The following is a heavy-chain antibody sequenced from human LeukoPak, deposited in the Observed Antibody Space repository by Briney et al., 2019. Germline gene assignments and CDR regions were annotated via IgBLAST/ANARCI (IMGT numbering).Heavy chain of an antibody. CDR2: IYYSGST. CDR3: ARADIVVVVAATGAFDI. Sequence: PSETLSLTCTVSGDSISGFYWSWIRQPPGKGLEWIGYIYYSGSTNYNPSLKSRVTISVDTSKNQFSLKLSSVTAADTAVYYCARADIVVVVAATGAFDIWGQGTMVTVSS. CDR1: GDSISGFY. V-gene: IGHV4-59*01. D-gene: IGHD2-15*01. J-gene: IGHJ3*02.